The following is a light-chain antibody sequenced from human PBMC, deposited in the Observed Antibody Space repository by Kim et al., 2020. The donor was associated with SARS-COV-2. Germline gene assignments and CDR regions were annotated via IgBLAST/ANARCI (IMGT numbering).Light chain of an antibody. CDR1: SSNIGAGYD. CDR2: GNN. CDR3: QSYDSSLSDYVV. Sequence: VKISRAGNSSNIGAGYDVHWYQQLPGTGAKLIIYGNNNRPSGVPDRFAGSKTGTSASLAITGLQAEDEADYYCQSYDSSLSDYVVFGGGTQLTVL. J-gene: IGLJ2*01. V-gene: IGLV1-40*01.